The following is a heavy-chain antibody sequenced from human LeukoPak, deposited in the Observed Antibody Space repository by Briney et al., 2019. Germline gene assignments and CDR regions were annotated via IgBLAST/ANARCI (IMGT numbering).Heavy chain of an antibody. J-gene: IGHJ4*02. D-gene: IGHD2-2*01. CDR1: GFTFNNYA. CDR2: IRYDGSNK. CDR3: AKDSAPAAMSDFDY. V-gene: IGHV3-30*02. Sequence: PGGSLRLSCAASGFTFNNYAMSWVRQAPGTGLEWVAFIRYDGSNKYYADSVKGRFTISRDNSKNTLYLQMNSLRAEDTAVYYCAKDSAPAAMSDFDYWGQGTLVTVSS.